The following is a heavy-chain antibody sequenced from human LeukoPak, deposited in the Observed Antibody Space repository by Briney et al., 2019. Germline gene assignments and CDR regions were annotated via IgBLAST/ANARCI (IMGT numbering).Heavy chain of an antibody. V-gene: IGHV1-18*01. CDR2: ISAYNGNT. D-gene: IGHD1-26*01. CDR1: GYTFTSYG. CDR3: ARGEEWELLFDY. J-gene: IGHJ4*02. Sequence: ASVKVSCKASGYTFTSYGISWVRQAPGQGLEWMGWISAYNGNTNFAQKLQGRVTMTTDSSTGTAYMELRSLRSDDTALYYCARGEEWELLFDYWGQGTLVTVSS.